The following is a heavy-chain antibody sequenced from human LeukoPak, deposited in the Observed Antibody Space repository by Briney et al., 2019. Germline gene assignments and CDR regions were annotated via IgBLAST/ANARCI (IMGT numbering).Heavy chain of an antibody. CDR1: GFTFSSYG. D-gene: IGHD2-21*01. V-gene: IGHV3-30*02. CDR3: AKGGGGGYYYYYYMDV. Sequence: GGSLRLSCAASGFTFSSYGMHWVRQAPGKGLEWVAFIRYDGSNKYYADSVKGRFTISRDNSKNTLYLQMNSLRAEDTAVYYCAKGGGGGYYYYYYMDVWGKGTTVTISS. CDR2: IRYDGSNK. J-gene: IGHJ6*03.